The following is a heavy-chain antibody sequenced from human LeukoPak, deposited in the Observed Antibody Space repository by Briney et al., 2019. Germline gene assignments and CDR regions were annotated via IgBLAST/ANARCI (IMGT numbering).Heavy chain of an antibody. CDR2: LNSSSSYI. CDR1: GVTFSSYS. V-gene: IGHV3-21*01. D-gene: IGHD5-18*01. J-gene: IGHJ5*02. CDR3: ARGSPPGYLNWFDP. Sequence: GVSLRLYCAASGVTFSSYSMNWVRQAPGKWLEWVSSLNSSSSYIYYADSMKVRFTISRDNAKTSLYLKMNSMSAEATAVYYCARGSPPGYLNWFDPWGQGTLVTVSS.